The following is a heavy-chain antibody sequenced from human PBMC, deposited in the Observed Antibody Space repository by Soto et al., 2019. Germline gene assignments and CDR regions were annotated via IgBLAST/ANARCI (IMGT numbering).Heavy chain of an antibody. J-gene: IGHJ4*02. CDR2: IYGAASGI. CDR1: GFSFHEYT. D-gene: IGHD4-17*01. V-gene: IGHV3-23*01. Sequence: EVHLLESGGDLVRPRGSLRLSCAASGFSFHEYTMNWVRQAPGKGLEWVSGIYGAASGIYYADSVKGRFTISRDNSRNTVYLQMNNLRAEDTAVYYCAKDRHPDGVWDIDWWGQGARVTVSS. CDR3: AKDRHPDGVWDIDW.